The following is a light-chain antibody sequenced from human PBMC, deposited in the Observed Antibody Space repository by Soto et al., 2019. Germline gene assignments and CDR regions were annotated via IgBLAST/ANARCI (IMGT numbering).Light chain of an antibody. CDR3: QQYDSSPRT. J-gene: IGKJ1*01. V-gene: IGKV3-20*01. CDR1: QSLSSSY. Sequence: IVLTQSPGTLSLSPGERATLSCRASQSLSSSYLARYQQKPGQAPRLLIYGASSRATGIPDRFSGSGSGTDFTLTISRLEPEDFAVYYCQQYDSSPRTFGQGTKVDIK. CDR2: GAS.